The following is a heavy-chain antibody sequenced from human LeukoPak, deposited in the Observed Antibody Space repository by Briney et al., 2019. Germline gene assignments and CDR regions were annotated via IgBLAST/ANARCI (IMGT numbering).Heavy chain of an antibody. V-gene: IGHV3-23*01. CDR2: ISGSGPST. CDR3: ARLPTFYYDSSHYHYDY. Sequence: GGSLRFSCAASGFTFQNYAMSWVRQAPGKGLEWASSISGSGPSTDYADSVKGRFTISRDKSKNTLYLQMNSLRAEDTAVYYCARLPTFYYDSSHYHYDYWGQGTLVTVSS. J-gene: IGHJ4*02. D-gene: IGHD3-9*01. CDR1: GFTFQNYA.